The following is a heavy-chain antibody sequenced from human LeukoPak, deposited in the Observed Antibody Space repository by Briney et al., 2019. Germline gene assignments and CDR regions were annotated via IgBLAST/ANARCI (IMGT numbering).Heavy chain of an antibody. CDR1: GFTFSSYA. CDR2: ISGSGGST. D-gene: IGHD1-26*01. V-gene: IGHV3-23*01. Sequence: PGGSLRLSCAASGFTFSSYATSWVRQAPGKGLECVLAISGSGGSTYYADSVKGRFTISRDNSKNTLYLQMNSLRAEDTAVYYCANLELSIWPYDAFDIWGQGTMVTVSS. CDR3: ANLELSIWPYDAFDI. J-gene: IGHJ3*02.